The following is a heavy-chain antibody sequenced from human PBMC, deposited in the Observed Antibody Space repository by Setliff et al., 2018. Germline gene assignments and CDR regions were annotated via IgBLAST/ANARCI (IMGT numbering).Heavy chain of an antibody. D-gene: IGHD3-16*01. CDR2: IYHSGSS. CDR3: VRVRVVQGYYEFDS. CDR1: GGSISSMSYY. V-gene: IGHV4-39*07. Sequence: SETLSLTCTVSGGSISSMSYYWGWIRQPPGKGLEWIGSIYHSGSSYYNSSLRRRVTISIDTSKNQFSLGLSSVIVADSATYYCVRVRVVQGYYEFDSWGQGALVTVSS. J-gene: IGHJ4*02.